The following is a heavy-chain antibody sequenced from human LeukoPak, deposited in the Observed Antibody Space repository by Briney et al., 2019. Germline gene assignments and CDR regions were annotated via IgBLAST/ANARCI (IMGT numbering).Heavy chain of an antibody. V-gene: IGHV1-46*01. CDR1: GYTFTGYY. D-gene: IGHD4-11*01. Sequence: ASVKVSCKASGYTFTGYYIHWVRQAPGQGPEWMGIINPRGGSTDYAQKFQDRITMTSDTSTSTVYMELKSLTSEDTAVYFCARVGTTGATADNWGQGTLVTVSS. J-gene: IGHJ4*02. CDR3: ARVGTTGATADN. CDR2: INPRGGST.